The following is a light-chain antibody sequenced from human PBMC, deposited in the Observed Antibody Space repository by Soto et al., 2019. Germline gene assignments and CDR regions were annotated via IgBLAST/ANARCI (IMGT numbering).Light chain of an antibody. J-gene: IGKJ1*01. CDR2: AAS. CDR3: LQHNTFPWT. CDR1: QDIRSD. Sequence: DIQMTQSPSSLSASVGDRVTITCRASQDIRSDLAWYQQKPGKAPRRLVFAASSLQTGVPSRFSGDGYATDFTLIISSLQSEDFATYYCLQHNTFPWTFGKGTKVEI. V-gene: IGKV1-17*01.